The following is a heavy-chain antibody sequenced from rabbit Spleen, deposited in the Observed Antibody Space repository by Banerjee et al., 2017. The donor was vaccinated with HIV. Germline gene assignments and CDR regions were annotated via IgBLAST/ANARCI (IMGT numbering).Heavy chain of an antibody. V-gene: IGHV1S45*01. CDR1: GFDFSRYG. Sequence: QEQLQETGGGLVQPGGSLTLSCKASGFDFSRYGVSWVRQAPGKGLEWIGCIYTGNGKTYYASWAKGRFTISKTSSTTVTLQMTSLTAADTATYFCARDDYGDGGDYQIFNLWGPGTLVTVS. J-gene: IGHJ4*01. CDR3: ARDDYGDGGDYQIFNL. D-gene: IGHD2-1*01. CDR2: IYTGNGKT.